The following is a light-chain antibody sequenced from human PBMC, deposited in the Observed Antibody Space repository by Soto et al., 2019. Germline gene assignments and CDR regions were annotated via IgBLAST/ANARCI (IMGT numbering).Light chain of an antibody. J-gene: IGKJ1*01. CDR1: QSVSNN. Sequence: ILMTQSPATLSVSPGERATLSCRASQSVSNNLAWYQQKPGQDPRLLIYDASTRAPGIPARFSGSGSGTEFTLTISGLQSEDFAVYYCQQYNNWPPWTFGQGTKVEI. CDR3: QQYNNWPPWT. CDR2: DAS. V-gene: IGKV3-15*01.